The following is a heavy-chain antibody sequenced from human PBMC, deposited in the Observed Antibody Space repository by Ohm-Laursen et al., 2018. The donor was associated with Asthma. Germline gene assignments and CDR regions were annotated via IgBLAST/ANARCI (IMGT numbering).Heavy chain of an antibody. CDR2: IYYSGST. Sequence: SDTLSLTCTVSGGSVSSGSYYWSWIRQPPGKGLEWIGYIYYSGSTNYNPSLKSRVTISVDTSKNQFSLKLSSVTAADTAVYYCARMADYYTLGWFDPWGQGTLVTVSS. CDR1: GGSVSSGSYY. J-gene: IGHJ5*02. CDR3: ARMADYYTLGWFDP. V-gene: IGHV4-61*01. D-gene: IGHD3-22*01.